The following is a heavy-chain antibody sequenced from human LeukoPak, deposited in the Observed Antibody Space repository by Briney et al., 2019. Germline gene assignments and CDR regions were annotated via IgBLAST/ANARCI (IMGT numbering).Heavy chain of an antibody. CDR1: GFTFSSYG. J-gene: IGHJ4*02. V-gene: IGHV3-30*03. Sequence: GGSLRLSCAASGFTFSSYGMHWVRQAPGKGLEWVAVISYDGSNKYYADSVKGRFTISRDNSKNTLYFQMNSLRTEDTAVYYCAREPDFWSGYHFWGQGTLVTVSS. D-gene: IGHD3-3*01. CDR2: ISYDGSNK. CDR3: AREPDFWSGYHF.